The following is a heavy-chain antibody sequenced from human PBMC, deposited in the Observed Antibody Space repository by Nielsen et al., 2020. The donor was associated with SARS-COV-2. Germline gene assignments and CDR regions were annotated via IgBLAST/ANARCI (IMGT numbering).Heavy chain of an antibody. CDR1: GDSVSSGSAA. CDR3: ARARGAYGDYYYYYYTDV. Sequence: SQTLSLTCAISGDSVSSGSAAWNWIRQSPSRGLEWLGRTYYRSKWHNDYAVSVKSRITINPDTSKNQFSLHLNSVTPEDTAVYYCARARGAYGDYYYYYYTDVWGKGTTVTVSS. V-gene: IGHV6-1*01. J-gene: IGHJ6*03. D-gene: IGHD4-17*01. CDR2: TYYRSKWHN.